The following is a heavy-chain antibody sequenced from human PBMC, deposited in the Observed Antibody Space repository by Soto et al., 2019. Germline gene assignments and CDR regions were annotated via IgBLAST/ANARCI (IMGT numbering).Heavy chain of an antibody. D-gene: IGHD6-25*01. V-gene: IGHV3-30-3*01. Sequence: QVQLVESGGGVVQPGRSLRLSCAASGFTFSSYAMHWVRQAPGKGLEWVAVISYDGSNKYYADSVKGRFTISRDNSKNTRYLQMNSLRAGDTAVCYWARDRPAHFDYWGQGTLVTVSS. CDR2: ISYDGSNK. CDR1: GFTFSSYA. CDR3: ARDRPAHFDY. J-gene: IGHJ4*02.